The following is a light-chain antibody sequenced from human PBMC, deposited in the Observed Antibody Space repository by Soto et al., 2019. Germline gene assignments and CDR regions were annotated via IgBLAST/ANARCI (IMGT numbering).Light chain of an antibody. J-gene: IGKJ5*01. Sequence: AIQMTQSPSALSASTGERVTLPCPASQGISSYLAWHQQKPGKAPKLLIYAAYNLQSGVPSRFSGSGSGADFTLTISCRQSEDFATYYCQQLKRNLITFGQGTRLEIK. CDR3: QQLKRNLIT. V-gene: IGKV1-8*01. CDR1: QGISSY. CDR2: AAY.